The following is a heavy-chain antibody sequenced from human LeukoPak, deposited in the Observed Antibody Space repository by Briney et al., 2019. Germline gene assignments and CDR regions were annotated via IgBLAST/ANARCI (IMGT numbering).Heavy chain of an antibody. CDR2: IDPSDSYT. CDR3: ARHDPTVTSSDY. D-gene: IGHD4-17*01. Sequence: GESLKISGKGSGYSFTSYWIRWVRQMPGKGLEWMGRIDPSDSYTNYSPSFQGHVTISADKSITTAYLQWSSLKASDTAMYYCARHDPTVTSSDYWGQGTLVTVSS. CDR1: GYSFTSYW. J-gene: IGHJ4*02. V-gene: IGHV5-10-1*01.